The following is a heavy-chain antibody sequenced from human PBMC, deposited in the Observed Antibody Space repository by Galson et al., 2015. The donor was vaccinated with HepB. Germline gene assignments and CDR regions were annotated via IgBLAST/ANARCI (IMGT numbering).Heavy chain of an antibody. D-gene: IGHD6-25*01. J-gene: IGHJ4*02. Sequence: SMRLSCAASGFTFSETYITWIRQAPGTGLDWTSYITSSVGLSYYADSMEGRFTISRDNAKNSVYLQINSLRAEDTAVYYCASRGFYGSLDNWGQGTLVTVSS. CDR2: ITSSVGLS. CDR3: ASRGFYGSLDN. V-gene: IGHV3-11*01. CDR1: GFTFSETY.